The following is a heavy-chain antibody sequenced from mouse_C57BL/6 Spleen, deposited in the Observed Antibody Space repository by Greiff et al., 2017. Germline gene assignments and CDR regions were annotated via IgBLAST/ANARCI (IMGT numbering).Heavy chain of an antibody. CDR1: GYTFTSYW. D-gene: IGHD1-1*01. CDR3: AREDGSSPDYYAMDY. V-gene: IGHV1-55*01. J-gene: IGHJ4*01. CDR2: IYPGSGST. Sequence: QVQLQQPGAELVKPGASVKMSCKASGYTFTSYWITWVKQRPGQGLEWIGDIYPGSGSTNYNEKFKSKATLTVDTSSSTAYMQLSSLTSEDSAVYDCAREDGSSPDYYAMDYWGQGTSVTVSS.